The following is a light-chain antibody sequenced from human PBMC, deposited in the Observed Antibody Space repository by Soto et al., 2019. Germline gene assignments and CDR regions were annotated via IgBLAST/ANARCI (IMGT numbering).Light chain of an antibody. V-gene: IGLV2-14*01. J-gene: IGLJ3*02. CDR1: SSDVGGYNY. CDR2: EVS. CDR3: SSYTARSTWV. Sequence: QSALTQPASVSGSPGQSITISCTGTSSDVGGYNYVSWYQQHPGTSPKLMIYEVSNRPSGVSNRFSGSKYGNTASLIISGLQAEDEGDYYCSSYTARSTWVFGGGTKLTVL.